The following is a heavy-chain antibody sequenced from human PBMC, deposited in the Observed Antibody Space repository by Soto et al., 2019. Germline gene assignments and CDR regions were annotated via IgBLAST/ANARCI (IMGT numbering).Heavy chain of an antibody. V-gene: IGHV1-69*02. CDR3: ASLMSSGYYYGMDV. J-gene: IGHJ6*02. D-gene: IGHD3-10*01. CDR1: GGTFSSYT. CDR2: IIPILGIA. Sequence: QVQLVQSGAEVKKPGSSVKVSCKASGGTFSSYTISWVRQAPGQGLEWMGRIIPILGIANYAQKFQGRVTITAEKSTSTAYMELSSLRSEDMAVYYCASLMSSGYYYGMDVWGQGTTVTDSS.